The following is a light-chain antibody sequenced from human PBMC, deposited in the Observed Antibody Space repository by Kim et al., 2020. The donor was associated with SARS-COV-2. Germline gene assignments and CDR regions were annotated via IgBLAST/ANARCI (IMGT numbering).Light chain of an antibody. V-gene: IGKV3-20*01. CDR2: AAS. J-gene: IGKJ2*01. CDR3: QHYDSSPT. Sequence: EIVLTQSPGTLSLSPGEGATLSCRASQGVNSNYLAWYQQTPGQAPRLLIYAASSRATGIPDRFSGSGSGTDFTLTISRLEPEDFAVYYCQHYDSSPTFGRGTKLEI. CDR1: QGVNSNY.